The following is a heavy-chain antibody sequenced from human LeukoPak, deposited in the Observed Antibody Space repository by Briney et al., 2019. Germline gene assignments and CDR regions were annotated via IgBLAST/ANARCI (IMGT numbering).Heavy chain of an antibody. CDR1: GFSSSDFY. V-gene: IGHV3-11*03. D-gene: IGHD4-17*01. Sequence: GGSLRLSCAASGFSSSDFYMSWIRRAPGKGLEWISYISKGPIYTNYADSVKGRFTISRDNTKNSLYLQMNSLRADDTAVYYCARSPLDSGHSYLPVVDYWGQGALVTVSS. CDR2: ISKGPIYT. CDR3: ARSPLDSGHSYLPVVDY. J-gene: IGHJ4*02.